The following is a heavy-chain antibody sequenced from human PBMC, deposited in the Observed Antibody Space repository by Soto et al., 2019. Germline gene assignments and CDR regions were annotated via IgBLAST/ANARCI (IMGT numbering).Heavy chain of an antibody. D-gene: IGHD3-10*01. J-gene: IGHJ4*02. CDR1: GAIFGPYP. CDR3: ARDRDDYGSGNYYNRIDF. Sequence: QFKWLRSGAGVKSPGSWVRFSCKAFGAIFGPYPIIWLGQAPGQGLEWMGGIIPIFGTPNYAQRFQGRVTITADESTSTAYMELSRLRSEDTAVYYCARDRDDYGSGNYYNRIDFWGQGTLVTVSS. V-gene: IGHV1-69*12. CDR2: IIPIFGTP.